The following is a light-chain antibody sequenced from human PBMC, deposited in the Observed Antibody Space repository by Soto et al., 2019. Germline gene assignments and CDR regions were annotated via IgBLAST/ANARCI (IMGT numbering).Light chain of an antibody. Sequence: IVITQSPATLSVSPLERATLSCRASQSISNNLAWYQQRPGQAPRLLIYGASTRATGIAARFSGSGSGTEFTLTINSLQSEDFVVYYCQQYDNWPPTFGQGTRLEIK. J-gene: IGKJ5*01. CDR3: QQYDNWPPT. CDR1: QSISNN. V-gene: IGKV3-15*01. CDR2: GAS.